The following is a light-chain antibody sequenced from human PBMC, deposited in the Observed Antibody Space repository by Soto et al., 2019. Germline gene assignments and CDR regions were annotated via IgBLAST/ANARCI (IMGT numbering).Light chain of an antibody. J-gene: IGKJ1*01. CDR2: GAS. V-gene: IGKV3-20*01. Sequence: SPGTLSLSPGERATLSCRASERLSTVYLAWYQQRPGQAPRLLIYGASSRATGIPDRFSGSGSGTDFTLTISRLEPEDFAVYYCQQYGSSSWTFGQGTKVDIK. CDR3: QQYGSSSWT. CDR1: ERLSTVY.